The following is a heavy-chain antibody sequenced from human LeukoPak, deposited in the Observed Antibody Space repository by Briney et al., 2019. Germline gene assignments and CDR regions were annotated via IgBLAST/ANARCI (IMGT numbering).Heavy chain of an antibody. V-gene: IGHV4-59*01. CDR1: GGSISSYY. D-gene: IGHD2-15*01. J-gene: IGHJ4*02. CDR3: ARGHSGTFDY. CDR2: IYYSGST. Sequence: PSETLSLTCTVSGGSISSYYRSRIRQPPGKGLEWIGYIYYSGSTNYNPSLKSRVTISVDTSKNQFSLKLSSVTAADTAVYYCARGHSGTFDYWGQGTLVTVSS.